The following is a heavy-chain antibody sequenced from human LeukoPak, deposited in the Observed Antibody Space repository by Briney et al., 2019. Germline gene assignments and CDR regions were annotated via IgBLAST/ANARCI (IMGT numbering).Heavy chain of an antibody. Sequence: SETLSLTCTVSGGSISSYYWSWIRQPPGKGPEWIGYIYYSGSTNYNPSLKSRVTISVDTSKNQFSLKLSSVTAADTAVYYCARDRIVAPYYYYGMDVWGQGTTVTVSS. CDR1: GGSISSYY. CDR3: ARDRIVAPYYYYGMDV. CDR2: IYYSGST. V-gene: IGHV4-59*01. D-gene: IGHD5-12*01. J-gene: IGHJ6*02.